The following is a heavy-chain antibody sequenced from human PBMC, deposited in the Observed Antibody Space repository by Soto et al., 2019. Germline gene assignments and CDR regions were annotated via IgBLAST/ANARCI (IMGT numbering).Heavy chain of an antibody. D-gene: IGHD3-3*01. CDR1: GGSISSGGYY. V-gene: IGHV4-31*03. J-gene: IGHJ4*02. Sequence: SETLSLTCTVSGGSISSGGYYWSWIRQHPGKGLEWIGYIYYSGSTYYNPSLKSRVTISVDTSKDQFSLKLSSVTAADTAVYYCAKEKRFLEWFPYFDDWGQGTLVTVSS. CDR3: AKEKRFLEWFPYFDD. CDR2: IYYSGST.